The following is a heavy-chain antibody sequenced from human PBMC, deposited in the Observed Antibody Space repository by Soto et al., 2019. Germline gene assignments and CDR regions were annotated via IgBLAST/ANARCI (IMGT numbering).Heavy chain of an antibody. J-gene: IGHJ4*02. CDR1: GFSFSNYN. CDR3: ARDFGHGYYLDY. V-gene: IGHV3-48*02. D-gene: IGHD3-3*01. CDR2: ITDSSDTV. Sequence: GESLRLSCVASGFSFSNYNMNWVRQAPGKGLEWVSYITDSSDTVHYADSVRGRFTISRDNAESSLYLQMNSLRDEDTAVYFCARDFGHGYYLDYWGRGTLVTVSS.